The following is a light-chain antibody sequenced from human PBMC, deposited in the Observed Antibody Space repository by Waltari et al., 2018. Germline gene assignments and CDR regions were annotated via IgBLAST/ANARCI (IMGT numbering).Light chain of an antibody. CDR1: NLGGKY. Sequence: SYEVTQPPSVSVSPGQTATISCSGDNLGGKYVCGFQHKPGQAPVLIIYQDNKRPSGSPGRFSASNSGNTATLTISGAQAVDEADYYCQSWDSDLTFGGGTKLTVL. V-gene: IGLV3-1*01. CDR3: QSWDSDLT. CDR2: QDN. J-gene: IGLJ2*01.